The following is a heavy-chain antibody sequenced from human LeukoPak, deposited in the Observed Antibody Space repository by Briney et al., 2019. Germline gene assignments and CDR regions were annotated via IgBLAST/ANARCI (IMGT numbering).Heavy chain of an antibody. V-gene: IGHV3-66*01. Sequence: GGSLRLSRAASGFTVSSNYMSWVRQAPGKGLEWVSVIYSGGSTYYADSVKGRFTISRDNSKNTLYLQMNSLRAEDTAVYYCARSGESDGYNYPPFDYWGQGTLVTVSS. CDR2: IYSGGST. D-gene: IGHD5-24*01. J-gene: IGHJ4*02. CDR1: GFTVSSNY. CDR3: ARSGESDGYNYPPFDY.